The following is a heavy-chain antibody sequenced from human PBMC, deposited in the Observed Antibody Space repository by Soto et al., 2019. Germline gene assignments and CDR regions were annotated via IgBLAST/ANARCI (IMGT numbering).Heavy chain of an antibody. D-gene: IGHD3-3*01. V-gene: IGHV4-31*03. CDR1: GGSISSGGYY. CDR2: IYYSGST. Sequence: SETLSLTCTVSGGSISSGGYYWSWIRQHPGKGLEWIGYIYYSGSTYYNPSLKSRVTISVDTSKNQFSLKLSSVTAADTAVYYCARDSRELRFLEWSHFYGMDVWGQGTTVTVSS. J-gene: IGHJ6*02. CDR3: ARDSRELRFLEWSHFYGMDV.